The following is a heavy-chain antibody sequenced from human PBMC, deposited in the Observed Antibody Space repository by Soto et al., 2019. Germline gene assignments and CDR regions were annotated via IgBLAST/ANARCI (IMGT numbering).Heavy chain of an antibody. CDR3: TRVDFDLYYYYGMDV. Sequence: PGGSLRLSCTASGFTFGDYAMSWVRQAPGKGLEWVGFIRSKAYGGTTEYAASVKGRFTISRDDSKSIAYLQMNSLKTEGTAVYYCTRVDFDLYYYYGMDVWGQGTTVTVSS. J-gene: IGHJ6*02. V-gene: IGHV3-49*04. CDR1: GFTFGDYA. D-gene: IGHD2-2*03. CDR2: IRSKAYGGTT.